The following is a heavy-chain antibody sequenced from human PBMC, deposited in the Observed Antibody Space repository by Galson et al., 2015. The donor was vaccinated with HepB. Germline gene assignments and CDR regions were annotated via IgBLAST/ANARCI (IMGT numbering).Heavy chain of an antibody. Sequence: SLRLSCAASGFTFGDYAMSWFRQAPGKGLEWVGFIRSKAYGGTTEYAASVKGRFTISRDDSKSIAYLQMNSLKTEDTAVYYCTRDPTHILEWEPPVDYWGQGTLVTVSS. CDR2: IRSKAYGGTT. V-gene: IGHV3-49*03. CDR3: TRDPTHILEWEPPVDY. CDR1: GFTFGDYA. D-gene: IGHD3-3*01. J-gene: IGHJ4*02.